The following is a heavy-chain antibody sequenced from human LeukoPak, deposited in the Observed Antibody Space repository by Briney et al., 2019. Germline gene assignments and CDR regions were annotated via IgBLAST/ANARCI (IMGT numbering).Heavy chain of an antibody. CDR2: ISGSGYTT. J-gene: IGHJ6*02. CDR3: ARYCSSSACQGSSYYFGMDV. Sequence: GGSLRLSCAASGFSFSTYAMNWVRQGPGKGLEWVATISGSGYTTYYADSVKGRFTISRDNSKNTLFLQMDSLRAEDTAVFFCARYCSSSACQGSSYYFGMDVWGQGTTVTVSS. CDR1: GFSFSTYA. V-gene: IGHV3-23*01. D-gene: IGHD2-2*01.